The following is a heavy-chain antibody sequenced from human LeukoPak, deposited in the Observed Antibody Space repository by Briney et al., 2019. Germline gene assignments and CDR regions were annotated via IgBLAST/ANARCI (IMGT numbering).Heavy chain of an antibody. CDR1: GYSISSGYY. CDR3: ARILGTYCSGGSCPDAFDI. V-gene: IGHV4-38-2*01. CDR2: IYHSGST. D-gene: IGHD2-15*01. Sequence: SETLSLTCAVSGYSISSGYYWGWIRQPPGKGLEWIGNIYHSGSTYYNPSLKSRVTISVDTYRNQFSLKLSSVTAADTAVYYCARILGTYCSGGSCPDAFDIWGQGTMVTVSS. J-gene: IGHJ3*02.